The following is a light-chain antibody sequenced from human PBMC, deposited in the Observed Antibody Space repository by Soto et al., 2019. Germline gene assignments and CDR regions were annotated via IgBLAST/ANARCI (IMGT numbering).Light chain of an antibody. J-gene: IGLJ1*01. CDR1: GNDVGAYNY. Sequence: QSVLTQPRSVSGSPGQSVTISCTGTGNDVGAYNYVSWYQQHPGRPPKLMIYDVTKWPSGVPERFSGSKSGNTASLTISGLQAEDQPDYFCCSYAGGYIYLFGTGTKVTVL. V-gene: IGLV2-11*01. CDR2: DVT. CDR3: CSYAGGYIYL.